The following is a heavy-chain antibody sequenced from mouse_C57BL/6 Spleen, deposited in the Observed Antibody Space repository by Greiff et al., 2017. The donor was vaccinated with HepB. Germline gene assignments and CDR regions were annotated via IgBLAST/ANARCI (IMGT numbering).Heavy chain of an antibody. D-gene: IGHD2-4*01. CDR1: GYSITSGYY. CDR2: ISYDGSN. J-gene: IGHJ2*01. CDR3: ARVYYDFSGYFDY. V-gene: IGHV3-6*01. Sequence: VQLQQSGPGLVKPSQSLSLTCSVTGYSITSGYYWNWIRQFPGNKLEWMGYISYDGSNNYNPSLKNRISITRDTSKNQFFLKLNSVTTEDTATYYCARVYYDFSGYFDYWGKGTTLTVSS.